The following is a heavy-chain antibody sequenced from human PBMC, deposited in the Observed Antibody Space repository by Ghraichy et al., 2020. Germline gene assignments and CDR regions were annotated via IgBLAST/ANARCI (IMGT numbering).Heavy chain of an antibody. D-gene: IGHD3-22*01. V-gene: IGHV3-30*02. CDR2: MWYDGSNE. CDR3: ARDSSSGYYSDY. CDR1: GFTLSSRG. J-gene: IGHJ4*02. Sequence: GGSLRLSCVASGFTLSSRGMHWVRQAPGTGLEWVTFMWYDGSNEHYADSVKGRFTISRDNSKNTLYLQMNSLRAEDTAMYHCARDSSSGYYSDYWGQGTLVTVSS.